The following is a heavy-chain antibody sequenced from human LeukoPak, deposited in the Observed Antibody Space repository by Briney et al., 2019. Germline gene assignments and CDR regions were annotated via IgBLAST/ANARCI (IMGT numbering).Heavy chain of an antibody. V-gene: IGHV3-23*01. J-gene: IGHJ6*03. Sequence: PGGSLRLSCAASGFTFSSYAMSWVRQAPGKGLEWVSAISGSGGSTYYADSVKGRFTISRDNSKNTLYLQMNSPRAEDTAVYYCAKVPYYDFWSGYPKARNDYYYIDVWGKGTTVTVSS. CDR3: AKVPYYDFWSGYPKARNDYYYIDV. CDR2: ISGSGGST. D-gene: IGHD3-3*01. CDR1: GFTFSSYA.